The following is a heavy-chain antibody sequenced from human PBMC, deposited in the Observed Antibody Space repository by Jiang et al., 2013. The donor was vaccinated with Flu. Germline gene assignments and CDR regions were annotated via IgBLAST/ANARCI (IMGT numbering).Heavy chain of an antibody. D-gene: IGHD5-24*01. Sequence: GPGLVKPSETLSLTCTVSGGSISSYYWSWIRQPPGKGLEWIGYIYYSGSTNYNPSLKSRVTISVDTSKNQFSLKLSSVTAADTAVYYCARDGKMASFDYWGQGTLVTVSS. CDR1: GGSISSYY. CDR3: ARDGKMASFDY. V-gene: IGHV4-59*01. J-gene: IGHJ4*02. CDR2: IYYSGST.